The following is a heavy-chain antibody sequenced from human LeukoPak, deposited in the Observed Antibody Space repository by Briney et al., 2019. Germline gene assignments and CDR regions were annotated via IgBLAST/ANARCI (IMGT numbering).Heavy chain of an antibody. V-gene: IGHV4-59*01. J-gene: IGHJ4*02. CDR3: ARKGGLFDY. D-gene: IGHD2-15*01. CDR2: IYYNGST. CDR1: GGSIRYYY. Sequence: SETLSLTCTVSGGSIRYYYWSWIRQSPGKGLEWIGYIYYNGSTNYNPSLKSRVTISVDMSKNQFSLKMSSVTAANTAVYYCARKGGLFDYWGQGRLVTVSS.